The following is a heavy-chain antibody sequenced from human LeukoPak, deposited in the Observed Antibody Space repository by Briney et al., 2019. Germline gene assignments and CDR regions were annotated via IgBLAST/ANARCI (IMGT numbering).Heavy chain of an antibody. CDR1: GFTVGSTY. CDR2: IYSGGST. Sequence: GGSLRLSCAASGFTVGSTYMSWVRQAPGKGLEWVSAIYSGGSTYYADSVKGRFTISRDNPKNAVYLQMSSLRAEDTAVYYCARVPTVTPGYWGQGTLVTVSS. D-gene: IGHD4-17*01. V-gene: IGHV3-53*05. CDR3: ARVPTVTPGY. J-gene: IGHJ4*02.